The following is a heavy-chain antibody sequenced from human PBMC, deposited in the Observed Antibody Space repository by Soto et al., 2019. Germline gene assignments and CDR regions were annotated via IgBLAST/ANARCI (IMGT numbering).Heavy chain of an antibody. D-gene: IGHD2-15*01. Sequence: QVQLQESGPGLVKPSETLSLTCTVSGGSISSYYWSWIRQPPGKGLEWVGYIYYSGSTNYNPSLKSRVTISVDTSKNQFSLKLSSVTAADTAFYYCARGDSSGGTCYLCYYYMDVWGKGTTVTVSS. CDR2: IYYSGST. V-gene: IGHV4-59*01. CDR1: GGSISSYY. CDR3: ARGDSSGGTCYLCYYYMDV. J-gene: IGHJ6*03.